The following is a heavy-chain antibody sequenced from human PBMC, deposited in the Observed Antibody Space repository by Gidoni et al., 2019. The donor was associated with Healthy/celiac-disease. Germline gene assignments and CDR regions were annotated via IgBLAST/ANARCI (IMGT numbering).Heavy chain of an antibody. CDR3: ARGMGDLAARLRH. J-gene: IGHJ4*02. CDR2: IWYDGSNK. D-gene: IGHD6-6*01. V-gene: IGHV3-33*01. Sequence: VPLVEPGGGVAQPGRSLRPSCAASGFTFSSYGMPWVRQAPGKGLEWVAVIWYDGSNKYYADSVKGRFTISRDNSKNTLYLQMNSLRAEDTAVYYCARGMGDLAARLRHWGQGTLVTVSS. CDR1: GFTFSSYG.